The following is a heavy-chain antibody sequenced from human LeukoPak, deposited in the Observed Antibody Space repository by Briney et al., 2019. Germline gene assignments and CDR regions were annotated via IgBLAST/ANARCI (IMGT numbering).Heavy chain of an antibody. CDR3: ARDLRLSDIVGATNAEAFDI. D-gene: IGHD1-26*01. Sequence: ASVKVSCKASGYTFTSYYMHWVRQAPGQGLEWMGIINPSGGSTSYAQKFQGRVTTTRDTSTSTVYMELSSLRSEDTAVYYCARDLRLSDIVGATNAEAFDIWGQGTMVTVSS. CDR1: GYTFTSYY. CDR2: INPSGGST. J-gene: IGHJ3*02. V-gene: IGHV1-46*01.